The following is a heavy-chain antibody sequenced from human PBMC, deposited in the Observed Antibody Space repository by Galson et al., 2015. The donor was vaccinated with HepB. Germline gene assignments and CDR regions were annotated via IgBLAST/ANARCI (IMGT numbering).Heavy chain of an antibody. D-gene: IGHD6-13*01. CDR1: GFTFSGSA. J-gene: IGHJ4*02. Sequence: SLRLSCAASGFTFSGSAIHWVRQASGKGPEWIGHIRSKATNHAALYVPSLKGRFTISSDDSKNMAYLHMRSLKTDDTAVYYCVRSGDFSGYSSRWGQGTLVTVSS. CDR2: IRSKATNHAA. V-gene: IGHV3-73*01. CDR3: VRSGDFSGYSSR.